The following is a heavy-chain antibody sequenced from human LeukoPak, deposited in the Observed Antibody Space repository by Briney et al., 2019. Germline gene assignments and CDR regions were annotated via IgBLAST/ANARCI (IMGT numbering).Heavy chain of an antibody. CDR3: ARSGSGYLRYYFDY. CDR1: GGSITSSSYY. J-gene: IGHJ4*02. D-gene: IGHD5-12*01. Sequence: NSSETLSLTCTVSGGSITSSSYYWGWIRQPPGKGLEWIGSIYYSGSTYYNPSLKSRVTISVDTSKNHFSLKLSSVTAADTAVYYCARSGSGYLRYYFDYWGQGTLVTVSS. CDR2: IYYSGST. V-gene: IGHV4-39*07.